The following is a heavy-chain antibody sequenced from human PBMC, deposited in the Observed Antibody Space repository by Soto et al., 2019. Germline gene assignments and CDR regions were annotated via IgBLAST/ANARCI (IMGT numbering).Heavy chain of an antibody. CDR3: PTDLMSYHDFSSGCSGMDV. J-gene: IGHJ6*01. D-gene: IGHD3-3*01. CDR1: DNSFTKYG. CDR2: ISAYNGNT. V-gene: IGHV1-18*04. Sequence: QVQLVQSGGEVKKPGASVKVSCKASDNSFTKYGITWVRQAPGQGLEWMGWISAYNGNTNYAQELQGRVTMTTDKVTNTANMELRSLRSDDTAVYYCPTDLMSYHDFSSGCSGMDVWGQRTTVTVSS.